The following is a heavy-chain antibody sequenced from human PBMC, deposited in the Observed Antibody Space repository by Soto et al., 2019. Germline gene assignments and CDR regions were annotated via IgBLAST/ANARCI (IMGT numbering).Heavy chain of an antibody. D-gene: IGHD3-22*01. CDR2: IYHLGRT. CDR3: ARTGKIYYYDTNGLPFDP. Sequence: SGTLSLTCTVSGDTISSARWSSGVLLSPGKGLEWIGEIYHLGRTTYNPSLKSRVTLSIDKSNNQFSLTLTSVTAADTAVYFCARTGKIYYYDTNGLPFDPWGPGIRVT. V-gene: IGHV4-4*02. CDR1: GDTISSARW. J-gene: IGHJ5*02.